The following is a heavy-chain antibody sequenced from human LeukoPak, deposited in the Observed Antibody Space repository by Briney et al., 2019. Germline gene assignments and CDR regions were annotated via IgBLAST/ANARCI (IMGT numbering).Heavy chain of an antibody. J-gene: IGHJ4*02. CDR2: IIPILGIA. Sequence: SVKVSCRASGGTFSSYAISWVRQAPGQGLEWMGGIIPILGIANYAQKFQGRVTITADKSTSTAYMELSSLRSEDTAVYYCARDGATIGPLDYWGQGTLVTVSS. V-gene: IGHV1-69*10. CDR3: ARDGATIGPLDY. CDR1: GGTFSSYA. D-gene: IGHD5-24*01.